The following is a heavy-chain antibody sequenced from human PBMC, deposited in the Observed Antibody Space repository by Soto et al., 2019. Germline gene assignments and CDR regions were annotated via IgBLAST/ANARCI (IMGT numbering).Heavy chain of an antibody. CDR3: ARDQATLGNYYYYYGMDV. CDR1: GFTFSSYA. J-gene: IGHJ6*02. V-gene: IGHV3-30-3*01. D-gene: IGHD1-26*01. Sequence: GGSLRLPCAASGFTFSSYAMHWVRQAPGKGLEWVAVISYDGSNKYYADSVKGRFTISRDNSKNTLYLQMNSLRAEDTAVYYCARDQATLGNYYYYYGMDVWGQGTTVTVSS. CDR2: ISYDGSNK.